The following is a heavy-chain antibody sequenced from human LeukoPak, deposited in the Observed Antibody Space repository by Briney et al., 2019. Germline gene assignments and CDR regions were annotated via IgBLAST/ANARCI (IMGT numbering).Heavy chain of an antibody. Sequence: GGSLRLSCAASGFTFSSYEMNWVRQAPGKGLEWVSYISTAGDVIYYADSVKGRFTISRDNAKNSLYLQMNSLRAEDTAVYYCARDRYDYVWGSYRFDYWGQGTLVTVSS. V-gene: IGHV3-48*03. J-gene: IGHJ4*02. CDR3: ARDRYDYVWGSYRFDY. CDR2: ISTAGDVI. D-gene: IGHD3-16*02. CDR1: GFTFSSYE.